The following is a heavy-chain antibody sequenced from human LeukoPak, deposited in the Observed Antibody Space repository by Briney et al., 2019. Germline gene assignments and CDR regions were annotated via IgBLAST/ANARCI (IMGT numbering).Heavy chain of an antibody. V-gene: IGHV3-30*04. CDR3: ARERAAAASSSDFDY. Sequence: GGSLRLSCAASGFTFSSYSIHWVRQTPGKGLEWVSAVSYDGTQKFYADSVKGRFTLSRDNSKNTLYLQMNSLTTEDTAVYFCARERAAAASSSDFDYWGQGTLVTVSS. J-gene: IGHJ4*02. CDR1: GFTFSSYS. CDR2: VSYDGTQK. D-gene: IGHD6-13*01.